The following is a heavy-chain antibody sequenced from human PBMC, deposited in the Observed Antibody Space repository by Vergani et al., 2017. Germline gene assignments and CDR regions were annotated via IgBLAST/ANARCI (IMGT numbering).Heavy chain of an antibody. V-gene: IGHV3-23*04. CDR1: GFALNRHA. CDR2: ISGSGVSA. Sequence: VQLVESGGGVVQPGTSLRLSCVVSGFALNRHAMYWVRQAPGKGLEWVSGISGSGVSAYYTDSVKGRFTISRDNSKNMLFLQMNNLRTEDTAIYYCAKQYFVSGNYLFVYWGQGTLVTVSS. J-gene: IGHJ4*02. D-gene: IGHD3-10*01. CDR3: AKQYFVSGNYLFVY.